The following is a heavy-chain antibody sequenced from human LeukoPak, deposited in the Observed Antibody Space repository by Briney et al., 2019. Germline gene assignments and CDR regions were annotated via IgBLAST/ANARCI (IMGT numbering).Heavy chain of an antibody. J-gene: IGHJ4*02. D-gene: IGHD3-22*01. Sequence: PGGSLRLSCAASGFSFSSYAIYWVRQAPGKGLGWVAVIWSDGNNKYYSDSVKGRFTISRDNSNNTLYLEMDSLRAEDTAVYYCARDGLTDSGGYTVIDNWGQGTLVTVSS. CDR1: GFSFSSYA. CDR3: ARDGLTDSGGYTVIDN. CDR2: IWSDGNNK. V-gene: IGHV3-33*07.